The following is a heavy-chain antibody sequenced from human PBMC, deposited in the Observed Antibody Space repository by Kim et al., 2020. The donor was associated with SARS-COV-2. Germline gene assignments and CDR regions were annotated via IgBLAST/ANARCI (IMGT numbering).Heavy chain of an antibody. V-gene: IGHV6-1*01. J-gene: IGHJ3*01. CDR1: GDSVSSNSIA. CDR3: TREKRTSTNLVSTFDV. D-gene: IGHD1-20*01. Sequence: SQTLSLTCAISGDSVSSNSIAWNWIRQSPSRGLEWLGRTYYRSKWYNDYAVSVKSRININPDTSKNQFSLQLNFVTPDDTAVYYCTREKRTSTNLVSTFDVWGQGTMVTVSS. CDR2: TYYRSKWYN.